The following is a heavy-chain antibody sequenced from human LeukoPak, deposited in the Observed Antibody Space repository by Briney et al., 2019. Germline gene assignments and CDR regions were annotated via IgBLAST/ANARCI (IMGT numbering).Heavy chain of an antibody. V-gene: IGHV3-30*04. Sequence: GGSLRLSCAASEFTFSRFPMHWVRQAPGKGLEWVAVISYDGSNKYYGDSVKGRFTISRDNSKNTLYLQLNSLRPEDTAVYYCARDYGDYVSFYYYYMDVWGIGTTVTVSS. CDR1: EFTFSRFP. D-gene: IGHD4-17*01. J-gene: IGHJ6*03. CDR2: ISYDGSNK. CDR3: ARDYGDYVSFYYYYMDV.